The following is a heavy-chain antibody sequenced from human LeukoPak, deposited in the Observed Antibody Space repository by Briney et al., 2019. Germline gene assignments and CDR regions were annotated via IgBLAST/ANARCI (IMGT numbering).Heavy chain of an antibody. D-gene: IGHD6-6*01. CDR1: GFTFSSYG. CDR3: ARAGIAARQRAFDI. J-gene: IGHJ3*02. CDR2: IKQDGSEK. Sequence: GGSLRLSCAASGFTFSSYGMSWVRQAPGKGLEWVANIKQDGSEKYYVDSVKGRFTISRDNAKNSLYLQMNSLRAEDTTVYYCARAGIAARQRAFDIWGQGTMVTVSS. V-gene: IGHV3-7*05.